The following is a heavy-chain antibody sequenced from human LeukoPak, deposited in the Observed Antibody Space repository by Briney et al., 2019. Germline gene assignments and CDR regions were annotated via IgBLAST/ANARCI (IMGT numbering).Heavy chain of an antibody. CDR3: ARGSGYTFGSNSSDY. Sequence: GASVKVSCKASGYTFTDYYIHWVRQAPGQGREWMGWINPNSGGANYAQSFQGRVTMPSDTSSRTAYMELSSLTSDDTAVYYCARGSGYTFGSNSSDYWGQGTLVTVSS. V-gene: IGHV1-2*02. CDR2: INPNSGGA. D-gene: IGHD5-18*01. CDR1: GYTFTDYY. J-gene: IGHJ4*02.